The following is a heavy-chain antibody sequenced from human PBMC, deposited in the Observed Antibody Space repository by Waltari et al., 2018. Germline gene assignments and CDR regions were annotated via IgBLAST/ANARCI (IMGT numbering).Heavy chain of an antibody. Sequence: QVQLVESGGGVVQPGRALRLSCAASGCTPRTHASPGAPPAPGQGLEWVAGISYDGSQRYYADSGKGRFTISRDNSKSTLYLQMNSLRADDTAVYYCARDWSGMATRHYFDYWGQGTPVTVSS. V-gene: IGHV3-30*04. CDR1: GCTPRTHA. D-gene: IGHD5-12*01. CDR2: ISYDGSQR. CDR3: ARDWSGMATRHYFDY. J-gene: IGHJ4*02.